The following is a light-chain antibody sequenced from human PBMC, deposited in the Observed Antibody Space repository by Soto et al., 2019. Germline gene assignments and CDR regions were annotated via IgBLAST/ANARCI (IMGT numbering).Light chain of an antibody. CDR1: QSLSSRN. V-gene: IGKV3-20*01. CDR2: GAS. Sequence: EIVLTQSPGTLSLSPGERATLSCRASQSLSSRNLAWYQQKPGQSPRLLIYGASSRATDIPDRFSGSGSGTDFTLTISRLEPEDFAVYYCQRYGGSTWAFGQGTKVEI. J-gene: IGKJ1*01. CDR3: QRYGGSTWA.